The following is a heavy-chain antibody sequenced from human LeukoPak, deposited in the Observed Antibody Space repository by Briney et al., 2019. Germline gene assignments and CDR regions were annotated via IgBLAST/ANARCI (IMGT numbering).Heavy chain of an antibody. CDR3: ARDTVVVPAASHYIDV. V-gene: IGHV1-2*06. CDR2: INPNSGGT. D-gene: IGHD2-2*01. J-gene: IGHJ6*03. CDR1: GYTFTDYY. Sequence: ASVKVSCKAAGYTFTDYYMHSVRQAPGQGVEWMGRINPNSGGTNYAQKFQGRVTMTRDTSISTAYMELSRLRSDDTAVYYCARDTVVVPAASHYIDVWGKRTTVTVSS.